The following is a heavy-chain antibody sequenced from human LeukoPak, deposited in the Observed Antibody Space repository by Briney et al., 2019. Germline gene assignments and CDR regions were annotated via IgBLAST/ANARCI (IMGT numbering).Heavy chain of an antibody. CDR2: ISYDGSNN. Sequence: PRGSLRLSCAASGFTFSTYAMHWVRQAPGKGLEWVAVISYDGSNNYYADSVKGRFTISRDNSKNALYLQMNSLKTEDTDTAVYYCARAGGFGLTRPIDYWGQGTLVTVSS. J-gene: IGHJ4*02. CDR3: ARAGGFGLTRPIDY. D-gene: IGHD3/OR15-3a*01. V-gene: IGHV3-30*04. CDR1: GFTFSTYA.